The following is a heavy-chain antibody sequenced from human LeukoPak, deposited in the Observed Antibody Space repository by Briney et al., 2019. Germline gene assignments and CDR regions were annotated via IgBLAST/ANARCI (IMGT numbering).Heavy chain of an antibody. J-gene: IGHJ4*02. CDR3: ATAGYSFGIDY. V-gene: IGHV1-24*01. CDR1: GYTLTELS. CDR2: FDPEDGET. D-gene: IGHD5-18*01. Sequence: ASVKVSCKVSGYTLTELSMHWVRQAPGKGLEWMGGFDPEDGETIYAQKFQGRVTMTEVTSTDTAYMELSSLRSEDTAVYYCATAGYSFGIDYWGQGTLVTVSS.